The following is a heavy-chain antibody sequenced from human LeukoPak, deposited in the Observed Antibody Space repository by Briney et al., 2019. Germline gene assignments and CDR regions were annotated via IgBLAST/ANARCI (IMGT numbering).Heavy chain of an antibody. CDR1: GGSFSGHY. CDR2: INQSGST. V-gene: IGHV4-34*01. CDR3: ARGAVPAATFLWFDP. Sequence: SETLSLTCAVYGGSFSGHYWSWIRQPPGKGLEWIGEINQSGSTNYNPSLKSRVTISVDTSKNQFSLKLTSVTAADTAVYYCARGAVPAATFLWFDPWGQGTLVTVSS. D-gene: IGHD2-2*01. J-gene: IGHJ5*02.